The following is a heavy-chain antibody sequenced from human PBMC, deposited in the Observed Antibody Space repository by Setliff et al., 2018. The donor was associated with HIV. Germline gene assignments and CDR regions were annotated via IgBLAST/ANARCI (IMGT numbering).Heavy chain of an antibody. CDR3: ARLDIVVVVAAKQGVDV. CDR2: IYHSGST. Sequence: SETLSLTCTVSGGSISSSSYYWGWIRQPPGKGPEWIGSIYHSGSTYYNPSLKSRVTISVETSKNQFSLKLSSVTAADTAVYYCARLDIVVVVAAKQGVDVWGKGTTVTVSS. V-gene: IGHV4-39*07. J-gene: IGHJ6*04. D-gene: IGHD2-15*01. CDR1: GGSISSSSYY.